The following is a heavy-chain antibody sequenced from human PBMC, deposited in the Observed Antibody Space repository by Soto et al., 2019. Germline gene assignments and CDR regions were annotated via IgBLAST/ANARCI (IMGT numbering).Heavy chain of an antibody. D-gene: IGHD2-15*01. Sequence: ASETLSLTCTVSGGSVSSGSYYWSWIRQPPGKGLEWIGHIYYSGSTNYNPSLKSRVTISLDTSKNQFSLKLSSVTAADTAVYYCARDKGRIGYFDYWGQGTLVTVSS. J-gene: IGHJ4*02. V-gene: IGHV4-61*01. CDR2: IYYSGST. CDR3: ARDKGRIGYFDY. CDR1: GGSVSSGSYY.